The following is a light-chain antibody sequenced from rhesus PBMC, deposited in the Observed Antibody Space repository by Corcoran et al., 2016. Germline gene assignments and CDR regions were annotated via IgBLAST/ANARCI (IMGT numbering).Light chain of an antibody. J-gene: IGKJ4*01. CDR1: QGISRW. V-gene: IGKV1-19*01. CDR3: QQKYGHPLT. CDR2: AAS. Sequence: DIQMTQSPSSLSASVGDRVTITCQASQGISRWLAWYQHKPGKAPKLLIYAASNLQSGVPSRFSCSGSGTDVTLTSSSLQPEDFATYYGQQKYGHPLTCGGGTKVEIK.